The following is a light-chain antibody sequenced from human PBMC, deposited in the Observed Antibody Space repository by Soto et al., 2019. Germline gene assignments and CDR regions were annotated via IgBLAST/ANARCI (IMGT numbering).Light chain of an antibody. J-gene: IGKJ2*01. CDR2: AAS. V-gene: IGKV1-39*01. CDR3: QQSYSTPFT. CDR1: QSIDSY. Sequence: DVPMIQSPSSLSASVGDRVTITCRTSQSIDSYLNWYQQTPGKAPKLLIYAASTLRSGVPSRFSGSGSGTDFTLTISSLQPEDFATYYCQQSYSTPFTFGQGTKPEIK.